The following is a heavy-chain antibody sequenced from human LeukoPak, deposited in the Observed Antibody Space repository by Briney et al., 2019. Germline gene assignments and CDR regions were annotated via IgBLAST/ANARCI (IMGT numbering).Heavy chain of an antibody. J-gene: IGHJ4*02. D-gene: IGHD1-26*01. Sequence: GGSLRLSCAASGFTFSSYVMSWVRQAPGKGLEWVSSISGSGTYTYYADSLKGRFTISRDNARNTLYLQINSLRAEDTAVYYCARALGATSDFWGQGTLVIVSS. V-gene: IGHV3-21*01. CDR2: ISGSGTYT. CDR1: GFTFSSYV. CDR3: ARALGATSDF.